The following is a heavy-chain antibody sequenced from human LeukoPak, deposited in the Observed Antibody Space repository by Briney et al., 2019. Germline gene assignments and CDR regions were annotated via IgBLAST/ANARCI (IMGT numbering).Heavy chain of an antibody. Sequence: PSETLSLTCVVSGGPITSYSYSWIRQSPGEGLEWIWFVSHSGTTNYNPSLESRVTISVDTSKNQLSLTLTSVTAADTAVYYCARDRSGSLLGAWGQGTLVTVSS. J-gene: IGHJ4*02. D-gene: IGHD1-26*01. V-gene: IGHV4-59*01. CDR1: GGPITSYS. CDR3: ARDRSGSLLGA. CDR2: VSHSGTT.